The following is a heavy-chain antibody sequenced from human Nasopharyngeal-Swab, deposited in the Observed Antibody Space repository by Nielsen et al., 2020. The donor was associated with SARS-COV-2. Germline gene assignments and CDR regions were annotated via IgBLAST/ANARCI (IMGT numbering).Heavy chain of an antibody. Sequence: GGSLRLSCAASGFTFSSYWMSWVHQAPGKGLEWVANIKQDGSEKYYVDSVKGRFTISRDNAKNSLYLQMNSLRAEDTAVYYCARDGGYYGSGSYYHWGQGTLVTVSS. CDR1: GFTFSSYW. D-gene: IGHD3-10*01. V-gene: IGHV3-7*01. J-gene: IGHJ5*02. CDR2: IKQDGSEK. CDR3: ARDGGYYGSGSYYH.